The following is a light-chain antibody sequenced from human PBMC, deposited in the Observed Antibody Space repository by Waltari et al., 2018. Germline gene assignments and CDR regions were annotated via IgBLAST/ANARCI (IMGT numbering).Light chain of an antibody. J-gene: IGKJ5*01. Sequence: DIVMTQSPDSLAVSLVERATINCMSSQSVLYSSNNKNYLAWYQQKPGQPPKLLISWASTREAGVPDRFSGSGSGTDFTLTISSLQAEDVAVYYCQQYYSTPITFGQGTRLEIK. CDR1: QSVLYSSNNKNY. CDR2: WAS. V-gene: IGKV4-1*01. CDR3: QQYYSTPIT.